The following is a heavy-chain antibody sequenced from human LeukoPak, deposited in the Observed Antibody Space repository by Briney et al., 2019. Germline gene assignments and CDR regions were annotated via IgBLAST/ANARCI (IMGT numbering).Heavy chain of an antibody. Sequence: VASVTVSFKASGYTFTVYYMHWVRQAPGQGREWRGWINPNSGVTGSAQKFQGRVTMTRDKSISTVYMELSRLTSEDTAVYFCARVGSSGWYHWFDPWGQGTLVTVSS. V-gene: IGHV1-2*02. CDR2: INPNSGVT. J-gene: IGHJ5*02. D-gene: IGHD6-19*01. CDR1: GYTFTVYY. CDR3: ARVGSSGWYHWFDP.